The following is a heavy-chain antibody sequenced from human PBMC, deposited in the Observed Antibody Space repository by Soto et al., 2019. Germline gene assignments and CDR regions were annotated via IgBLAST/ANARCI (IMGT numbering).Heavy chain of an antibody. CDR3: ARGLGQWLVRSNWFDP. CDR1: VGRVCRSRGS. D-gene: IGHD6-19*01. Sequence: HTVSITDDSCVGRVCRSRGSRNYFRKSPSRGLEWLGRTYYRSKWYNDYAVSVKSRITINPDTSKNQFSLQLNSVTPEDTAVYYCARGLGQWLVRSNWFDPWGQGTLVTVSS. V-gene: IGHV6-1*01. J-gene: IGHJ5*02. CDR2: TYYRSKWYN.